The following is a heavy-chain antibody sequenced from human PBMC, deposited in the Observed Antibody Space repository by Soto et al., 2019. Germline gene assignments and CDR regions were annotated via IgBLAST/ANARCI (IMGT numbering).Heavy chain of an antibody. V-gene: IGHV4-30-2*01. CDR1: GGAISSGGYS. D-gene: IGHD4-17*01. CDR2: IYHSGST. J-gene: IGHJ4*02. CDR3: ARGRLYGDYETLDY. Sequence: SETLSLTCAVAGGAISSGGYSWSWIRQPPGKGLEWIGYIYHSGSTYYNPSLKSRVTISVDRSKNQFSLKLSSVTAADTAVYYCARGRLYGDYETLDYWGQGTLVTVSS.